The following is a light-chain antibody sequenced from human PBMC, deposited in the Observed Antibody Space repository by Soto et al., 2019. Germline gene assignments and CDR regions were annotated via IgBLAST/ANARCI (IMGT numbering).Light chain of an antibody. CDR3: QQYNNWPPYT. V-gene: IGKV3-15*01. CDR2: GAS. J-gene: IGKJ2*01. CDR1: QSVSSN. Sequence: EIVMTQSPATLSVSPGERATLSCRASQSVSSNLAWYQQKPGQAPRLLIYGASTRATGIPARFSGSGSGTEFTLTISSLQSADFAVYYCQQYNNWPPYTCGQRTKLDIK.